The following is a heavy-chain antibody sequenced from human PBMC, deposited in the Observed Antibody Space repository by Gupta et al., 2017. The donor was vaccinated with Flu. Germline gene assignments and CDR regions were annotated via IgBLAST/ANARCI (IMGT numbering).Heavy chain of an antibody. D-gene: IGHD3-10*01. Sequence: GMHWVRQAPGRGLEWVAVIWTDGINKYYRDSVRGRFTISRDNSKNTLSLEMSSLRGDDTAVYYCAKERGPFNDFDIWGQGTMVTVSS. V-gene: IGHV3-33*06. J-gene: IGHJ3*02. CDR3: AKERGPFNDFDI. CDR2: IWTDGINK. CDR1: G.